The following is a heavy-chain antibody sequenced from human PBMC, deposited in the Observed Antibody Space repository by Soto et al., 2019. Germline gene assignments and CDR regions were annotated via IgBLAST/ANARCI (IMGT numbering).Heavy chain of an antibody. CDR1: GFTFSDHY. Sequence: GGSLRLSCAASGFTFSDHYMDWVRRAPGKGLEWVGRTRNKANSYTTEYAASVKGRFTISRDDSKNSLYLQMNSLKTEDTAVYYCARDNLEGGYSGYDDAFDIWGQGTMVTVSS. D-gene: IGHD5-12*01. V-gene: IGHV3-72*01. CDR2: TRNKANSYTT. J-gene: IGHJ3*02. CDR3: ARDNLEGGYSGYDDAFDI.